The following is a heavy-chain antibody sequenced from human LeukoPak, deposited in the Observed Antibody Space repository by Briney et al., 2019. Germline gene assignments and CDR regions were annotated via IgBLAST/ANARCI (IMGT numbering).Heavy chain of an antibody. J-gene: IGHJ4*02. Sequence: PGGSLRLSCVTSGFTFSTYVMSSVRKFPGKGLEWLSSIGTSGATTTYADSVKGRFTISRDNSENTLYLQMNSLRVEDTAEYYCARIERCDYWGQGTLVTVSS. CDR3: ARIERCDY. CDR1: GFTFSTYV. V-gene: IGHV3-23*01. CDR2: IGTSGATT.